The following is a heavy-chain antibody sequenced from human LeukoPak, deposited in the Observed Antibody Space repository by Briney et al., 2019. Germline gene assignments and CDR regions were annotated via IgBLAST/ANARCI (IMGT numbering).Heavy chain of an antibody. CDR1: GFTLSNYA. J-gene: IGHJ4*02. D-gene: IGHD5-18*01. CDR3: AKNAGYSYGLYYFDY. CDR2: ISVSGNT. V-gene: IGHV3-23*01. Sequence: GGSLRLSCAASGFTLSNYAMSWVRQAPGKGLEWVSAISVSGNTYHADSVKGRFTISRDNSKNTVHLQMDSLRAEDSAVYYCAKNAGYSYGLYYFDYWGQGTLVTVSS.